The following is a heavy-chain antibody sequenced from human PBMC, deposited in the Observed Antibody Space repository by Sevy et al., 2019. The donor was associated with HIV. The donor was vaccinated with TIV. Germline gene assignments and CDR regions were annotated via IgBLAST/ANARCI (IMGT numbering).Heavy chain of an antibody. CDR1: GFTFGEYS. V-gene: IGHV3-49*01. Sequence: GGSLRLSCTASGFTFGEYSMSWFRQAPGKGLEWVSFIRSGVYGRTTEYAASVKGRFTISRDGSNGIAYLQMSSLKTEDTAVYYCTRGRRVYADYGVDYWGQGTLVTVSS. CDR2: IRSGVYGRTT. CDR3: TRGRRVYADYGVDY. J-gene: IGHJ4*02. D-gene: IGHD4-17*01.